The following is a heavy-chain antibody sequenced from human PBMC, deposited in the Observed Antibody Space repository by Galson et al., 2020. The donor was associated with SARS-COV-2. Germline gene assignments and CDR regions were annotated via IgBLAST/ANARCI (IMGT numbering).Heavy chain of an antibody. CDR2: ISAYNGNT. Sequence: ASVTVSCKASGYTFTSYGISWMRQAPGQGLEWMGWISAYNGNTNYAQKLQGRVTMTTDTSTSTAYMALRSLRSDDTAVYYCARVTAMVTNFDYWGQGTLVTVSS. V-gene: IGHV1-18*01. J-gene: IGHJ4*02. CDR3: ARVTAMVTNFDY. D-gene: IGHD5-18*01. CDR1: GYTFTSYG.